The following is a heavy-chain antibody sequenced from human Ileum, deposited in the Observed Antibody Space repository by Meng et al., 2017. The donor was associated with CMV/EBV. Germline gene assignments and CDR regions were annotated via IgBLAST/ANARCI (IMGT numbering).Heavy chain of an antibody. Sequence: GPVPGNPSETLSLPCIVSGGSISSYYWSWIRQAPGKGLEWIGYVYSTGSTNYSPSLRSRVTISVDTSRNQFSLRLSSVTTADTAVYYCARTGRFGSYYFDYWGQGTLVTVSS. CDR3: ARTGRFGSYYFDY. CDR2: VYSTGST. D-gene: IGHD3-10*01. CDR1: GGSISSYY. J-gene: IGHJ4*02. V-gene: IGHV4-59*01.